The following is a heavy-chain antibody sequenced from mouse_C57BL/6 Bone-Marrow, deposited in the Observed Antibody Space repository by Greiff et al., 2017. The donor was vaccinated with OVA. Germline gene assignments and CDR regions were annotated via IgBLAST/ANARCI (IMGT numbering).Heavy chain of an antibody. V-gene: IGHV1-15*01. CDR3: TRNYYGSSYEGFAY. D-gene: IGHD1-1*01. CDR1: GYTFTDYE. J-gene: IGHJ3*01. CDR2: IDPETGGT. Sequence: QVQLQQSGAELVRPGASVTLSCKASGYTFTDYEMHWVKQTPVHGLEWIGAIDPETGGTAYNQKFKGKAILTADKSYSTAYMELRSLTSEDSAVYYCTRNYYGSSYEGFAYWGQGTLVTVSA.